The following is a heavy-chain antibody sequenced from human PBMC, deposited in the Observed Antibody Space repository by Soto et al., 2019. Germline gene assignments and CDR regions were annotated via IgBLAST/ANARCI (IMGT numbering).Heavy chain of an antibody. CDR1: GGTFSSYA. J-gene: IGHJ6*02. CDR3: ARVGSSSWYSYGMDV. D-gene: IGHD6-13*01. CDR2: IIPIFGTA. V-gene: IGHV1-69*13. Sequence: SVKVSCKASGGTFSSYAISWVRQAPGQGLEWMGGIIPIFGTANYAQKFQGRVTITADGSTSTAYMELSSLRSEDTAVYYCARVGSSSWYSYGMDVWGQGTTVTVSS.